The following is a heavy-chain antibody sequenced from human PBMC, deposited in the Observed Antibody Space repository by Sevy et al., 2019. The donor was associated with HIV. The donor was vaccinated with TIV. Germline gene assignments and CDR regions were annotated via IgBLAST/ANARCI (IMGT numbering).Heavy chain of an antibody. Sequence: GGSLRLSCAASGFTFDTYSMNWVRQAPGKGLEGVSFFRCRSNYIYYADSVKGRFTVSRDIAKNSLYLQMNRVRAEDTAVYYCAKRLVSWDGMDVWGQGTTVTVSS. D-gene: IGHD1-26*01. J-gene: IGHJ6*02. CDR3: AKRLVSWDGMDV. V-gene: IGHV3-21*01. CDR1: GFTFDTYS. CDR2: FRCRSNYI.